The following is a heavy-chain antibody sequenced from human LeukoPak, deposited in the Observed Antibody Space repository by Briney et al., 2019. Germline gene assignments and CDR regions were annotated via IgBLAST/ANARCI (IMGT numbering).Heavy chain of an antibody. J-gene: IGHJ4*02. Sequence: PSETLSLTCTVSGGSISSSSYYWGWIRQPPGKGLEWIGSIYYSGSTYYNPSLKSRVTISVDTSKNQFSLKLSSVTAADTAVYYCACNVAVAADYWGQGTLVTVSS. D-gene: IGHD6-19*01. V-gene: IGHV4-39*07. CDR2: IYYSGST. CDR3: ACNVAVAADY. CDR1: GGSISSSSYY.